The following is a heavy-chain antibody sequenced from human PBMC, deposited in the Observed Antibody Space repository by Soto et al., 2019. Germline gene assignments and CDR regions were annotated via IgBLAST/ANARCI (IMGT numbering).Heavy chain of an antibody. Sequence: QVQLVESGGGLVEPGGSLRLSCAASGFIFGDHYMTWIRQAPGKGLEWVSKISSSGSTIYYADSVKGRFTISRDNAKNSLYLQMNSLRAEDTAVYYCARIMRAYCGGDCYFPYFDYWGQGTLVTVSS. CDR3: ARIMRAYCGGDCYFPYFDY. CDR2: ISSSGSTI. V-gene: IGHV3-11*01. CDR1: GFIFGDHY. J-gene: IGHJ4*02. D-gene: IGHD2-21*02.